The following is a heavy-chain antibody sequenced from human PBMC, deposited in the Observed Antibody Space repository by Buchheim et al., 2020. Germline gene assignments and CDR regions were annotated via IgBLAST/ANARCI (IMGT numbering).Heavy chain of an antibody. J-gene: IGHJ6*02. CDR2: IYYSGST. CDR3: ARFGGYYPTPHYGMDV. Sequence: QVQLQESGPGLVKPSETLSLTCTVSGGSISSYYWSWIRQPPGKGLEWIGYIYYSGSTNYNPSLKSRVTISVDTSKNQFSLKLSSVTAADTAVYYCARFGGYYPTPHYGMDVWGQGTT. V-gene: IGHV4-59*01. CDR1: GGSISSYY. D-gene: IGHD3-22*01.